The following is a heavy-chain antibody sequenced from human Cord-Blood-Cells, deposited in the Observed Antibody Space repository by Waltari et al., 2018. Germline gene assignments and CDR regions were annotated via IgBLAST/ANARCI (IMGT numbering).Heavy chain of an antibody. V-gene: IGHV1-3*01. Sequence: QVPLVQSGAEVKKPGVSVKVSCKAAGYTFTSYAMHWVRQAPGQRLEWMGWINAGNGNTKYSQKFQGRVTITRDTSASTAYMELSSLRSEDTAVYYCARVKGRGSYAFDIWGQGTMVTVSS. D-gene: IGHD1-26*01. CDR2: INAGNGNT. J-gene: IGHJ3*02. CDR3: ARVKGRGSYAFDI. CDR1: GYTFTSYA.